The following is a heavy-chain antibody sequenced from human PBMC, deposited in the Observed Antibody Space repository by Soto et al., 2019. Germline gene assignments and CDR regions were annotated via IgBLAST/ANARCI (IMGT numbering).Heavy chain of an antibody. V-gene: IGHV2-5*02. CDR2: IYWDDDK. CDR1: GFSLSTSGVG. CDR3: AHSPIWGSGGSCYDPNFDY. J-gene: IGHJ4*02. Sequence: QITLKESGPTLVKPTQTLTLTCTFSGFSLSTSGVGVGWIRQPPGKALEWLALIYWDDDKFYSPSLKSRLTITKDTSKNQVVLTMTIMDPVDTATYYCAHSPIWGSGGSCYDPNFDYWGQGTLVTVSS. D-gene: IGHD2-15*01.